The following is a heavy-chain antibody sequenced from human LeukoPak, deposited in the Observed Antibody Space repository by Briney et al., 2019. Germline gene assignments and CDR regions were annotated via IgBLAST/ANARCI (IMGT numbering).Heavy chain of an antibody. V-gene: IGHV4-59*01. D-gene: IGHD6-13*01. CDR3: ARGYSSSWYLDY. J-gene: IGHJ4*02. Sequence: PSETLSHTCTVSGGSISSYYWSWIRQPPGKGLEWIGYIYYSGSTNYNPSLKSRVTISVDTSKNQFSLKLSPVTAADTAVYYCARGYSSSWYLDYWGQGTLVTVSS. CDR2: IYYSGST. CDR1: GGSISSYY.